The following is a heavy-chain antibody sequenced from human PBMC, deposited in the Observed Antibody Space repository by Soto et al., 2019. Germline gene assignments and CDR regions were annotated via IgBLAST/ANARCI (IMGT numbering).Heavy chain of an antibody. Sequence: QVHLVQSGAEVKKPGASVKVSCKGSGYAFTTYGITWVQQAPGQGLEWMGWISAHNGNTNYAQKLQGRVTVTRDTSTRTAYMELRSLRSDDTAVYYCARGRYGDYWGQGALVTVSS. V-gene: IGHV1-18*01. CDR1: GYAFTTYG. CDR3: ARGRYGDY. CDR2: ISAHNGNT. D-gene: IGHD1-1*01. J-gene: IGHJ4*02.